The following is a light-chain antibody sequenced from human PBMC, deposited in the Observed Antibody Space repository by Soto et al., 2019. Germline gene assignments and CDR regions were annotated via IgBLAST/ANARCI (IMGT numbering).Light chain of an antibody. J-gene: IGKJ1*01. CDR1: QSVRTK. V-gene: IGKV3-15*01. Sequence: EMVMTQYPATMSVSLGERATLSCRASQSVRTKLVWYQQKPGQAPRLLIYGASTRATGIPARFSGSGYGTEFILTISNLQSEDFAVYYCQQHDQGWTFGQGTKVEIK. CDR3: QQHDQGWT. CDR2: GAS.